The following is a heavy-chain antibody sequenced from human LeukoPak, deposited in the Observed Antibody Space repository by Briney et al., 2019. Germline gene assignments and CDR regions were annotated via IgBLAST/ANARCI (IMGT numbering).Heavy chain of an antibody. J-gene: IGHJ3*02. CDR3: ARVLGSTSPYDAFDI. D-gene: IGHD2-2*01. CDR2: ISAYNGNT. CDR1: GYTFTSYG. Sequence: ASVKVSCKASGYTFTSYGISWVRQAPGQGLEWMGWISAYNGNTNYAQKLQGRVTMTTDTSTSTAYMELRSLRSDGTAVYYCARVLGSTSPYDAFDIWGQGTMVTVSS. V-gene: IGHV1-18*01.